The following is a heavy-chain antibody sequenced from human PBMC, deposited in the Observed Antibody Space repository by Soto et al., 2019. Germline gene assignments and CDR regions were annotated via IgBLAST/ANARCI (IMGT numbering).Heavy chain of an antibody. Sequence: EGQLVESGGGLVRPGGSLRLSCVASGFTLSSNSMAWVRQAPGKGLECVASISRTGDSIYHTDSVKGRFIISRDNAESSLYLQMSRLRVEDTAVYYCASNYGLFDKWGQGTLVAVSS. D-gene: IGHD4-17*01. CDR2: ISRTGDSI. CDR3: ASNYGLFDK. V-gene: IGHV3-21*02. J-gene: IGHJ4*02. CDR1: GFTLSSNS.